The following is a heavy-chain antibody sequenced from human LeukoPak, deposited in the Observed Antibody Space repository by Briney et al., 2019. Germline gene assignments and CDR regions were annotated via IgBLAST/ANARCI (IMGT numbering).Heavy chain of an antibody. Sequence: GGSLRLSCVASGLSFTNYWMSWVRQAPGKGLEWVANIKNDGSAKYYVESVKGRFTISRDNAKNSLYLLMNSLRAEDTAVYCCARAPGHDSHDWVSQFDCWGQGTLVTVSS. J-gene: IGHJ4*02. V-gene: IGHV3-7*01. CDR1: GLSFTNYW. CDR2: IKNDGSAK. D-gene: IGHD5-12*01. CDR3: ARAPGHDSHDWVSQFDC.